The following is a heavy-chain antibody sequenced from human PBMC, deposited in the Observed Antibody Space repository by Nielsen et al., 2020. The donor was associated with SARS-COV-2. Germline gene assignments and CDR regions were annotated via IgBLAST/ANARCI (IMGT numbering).Heavy chain of an antibody. Sequence: SGPTLVKPTQTLTLSCTFAVFSLSTTRVGVVWIPHPPGRALDWLALIHWDDDKRYSPSLDSRLTISKDTSKNQVVLTMANIDPVDTATYYCARTDSDSWGQGIMVTVSS. CDR3: ARTDSDS. V-gene: IGHV2-5*02. CDR1: VFSLSTTRVG. CDR2: IHWDDDK. J-gene: IGHJ4*02. D-gene: IGHD1-1*01.